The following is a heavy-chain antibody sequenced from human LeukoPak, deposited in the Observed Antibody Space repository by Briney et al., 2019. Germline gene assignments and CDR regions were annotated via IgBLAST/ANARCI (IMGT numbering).Heavy chain of an antibody. CDR1: GGTFSNYI. V-gene: IGHV1-69*02. CDR2: ITVILGVD. CDR3: ASGLAYCGSDCLNFDY. D-gene: IGHD2-21*02. Sequence: SVRVSCKASGGTFSNYIISWARQAPGQGLEWMGRITVILGVDEYAQKFVGRVTITADKFTSTAYMELRSLRSEDTAIYYCASGLAYCGSDCLNFDYWGQGTLVTVSS. J-gene: IGHJ4*02.